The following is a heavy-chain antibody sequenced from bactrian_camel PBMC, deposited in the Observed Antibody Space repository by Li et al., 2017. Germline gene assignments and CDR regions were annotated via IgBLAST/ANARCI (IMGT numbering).Heavy chain of an antibody. Sequence: VESGGGSVQAGGSLRLSCTASGFAFGFDDSAEVKWYRQAPGNECELVSTISTDGSTYYADSVKGRFAISQDNAKNTIYLQMNSLKPEDTATYYCAAEGSGRARRIGGLWIPVGFWGQGTQVTVS. CDR3: AAEGSGRARRIGGLWIPVGF. J-gene: IGHJ6*01. CDR1: GFAFGFDD. V-gene: IGHV3S55*01. D-gene: IGHD1*01. CDR2: ISTDGST.